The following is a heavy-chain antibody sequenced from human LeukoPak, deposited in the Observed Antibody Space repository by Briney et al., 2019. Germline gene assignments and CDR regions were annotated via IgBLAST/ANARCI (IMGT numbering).Heavy chain of an antibody. CDR1: RGTFSSYA. D-gene: IGHD4-11*01. Sequence: SVKVSCKASRGTFSSYAISWVRQAPGQGLEWMGGIIPIFGTANYAQKFQGRVTITADESTSTAYMELSSLRSEDTAVYYCARALRYSTDFDYWGQGTLVTVPS. V-gene: IGHV1-69*13. J-gene: IGHJ4*02. CDR3: ARALRYSTDFDY. CDR2: IIPIFGTA.